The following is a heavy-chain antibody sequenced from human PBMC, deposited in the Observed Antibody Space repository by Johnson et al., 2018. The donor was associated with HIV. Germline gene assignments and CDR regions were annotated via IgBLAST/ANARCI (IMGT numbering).Heavy chain of an antibody. CDR2: ISYDGSNK. D-gene: IGHD2-8*01. CDR3: AGSAAAWVGCMAFDI. Sequence: QAQLVESVGGVVQPGRSLRLSCAASGFTFRNFGMHWVRQAPGKGLEWVAVISYDGSNKYYADSVKGRFTISRDNSKNTLYLQMNSLRAEDTAVYYCAGSAAAWVGCMAFDIWGQGTMVTVSS. V-gene: IGHV3-30*19. J-gene: IGHJ3*02. CDR1: GFTFRNFG.